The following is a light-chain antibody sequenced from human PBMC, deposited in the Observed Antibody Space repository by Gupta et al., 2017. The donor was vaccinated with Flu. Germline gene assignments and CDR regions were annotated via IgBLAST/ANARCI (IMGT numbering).Light chain of an antibody. CDR1: TSNIGRNT. CDR3: AAWDLSLSVYV. J-gene: IGLJ1*01. V-gene: IGLV1-44*01. CDR2: SDY. Sequence: QSVLAQPPSTSETPGQRVSICCSGSTSNIGRNTVNWYQPLPGTAPKLLIYSDYQRPSGVPDRFSASKSGTSAALAISGLQSEDEADYYCAAWDLSLSVYVFGTGTKVTVL.